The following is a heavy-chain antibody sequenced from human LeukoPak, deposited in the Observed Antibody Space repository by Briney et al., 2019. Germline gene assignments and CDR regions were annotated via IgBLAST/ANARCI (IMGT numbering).Heavy chain of an antibody. J-gene: IGHJ6*02. CDR3: AKYGRSGYSSGMDV. V-gene: IGHV3-23*01. CDR1: GFTFSSSA. Sequence: PGGSLRLSCAASGFTFSSSAMSWVRQAPGKGLDWVSTINVSGCTTYYAESVKGRFTISRDNSKNTLYLQMNTLRAEDTAVYYCAKYGRSGYSSGMDVCGQGTTVTVSS. D-gene: IGHD2-15*01. CDR2: INVSGCTT.